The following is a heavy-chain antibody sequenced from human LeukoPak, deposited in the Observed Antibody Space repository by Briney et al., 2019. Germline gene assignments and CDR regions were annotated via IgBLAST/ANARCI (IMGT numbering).Heavy chain of an antibody. CDR1: GFTFSNYE. Sequence: GGSLRLSCAASGFTFSNYEMNWVRQAPGKGLEWVSYISDSGTTIYYGDSVKGRFTISRDNAKKSLYLQMNSLRAEDTAVHYCARVRYFDWLGPFDYWGQGTLVTVSS. CDR3: ARVRYFDWLGPFDY. CDR2: ISDSGTTI. V-gene: IGHV3-48*03. J-gene: IGHJ4*02. D-gene: IGHD3-9*01.